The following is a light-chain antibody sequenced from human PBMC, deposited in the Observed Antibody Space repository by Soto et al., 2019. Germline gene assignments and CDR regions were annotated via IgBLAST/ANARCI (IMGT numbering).Light chain of an antibody. J-gene: IGKJ1*01. Sequence: ESVLTQNNHTLSFSRGERATVSWRVRQSVSSYLAWDPGKRGQAPRLLIYDASNGASGIPGSFSGSGYGTDFTLTSSCLDPEDFEVCYCQQRCNWLPWTFGRGT. CDR1: QSVSSY. CDR2: DAS. CDR3: QQRCNWLPWT. V-gene: IGKV3-11*01.